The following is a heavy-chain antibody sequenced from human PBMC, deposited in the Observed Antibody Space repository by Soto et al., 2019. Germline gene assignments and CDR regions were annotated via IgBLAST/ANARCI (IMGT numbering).Heavy chain of an antibody. CDR1: GGTFSSYA. D-gene: IGHD1-26*01. Sequence: SVKVSCKASGGTFSSYAISWVRQAPGQGLEWTGGIIPIFGTANYAQKFRGRVTITADESTSTAYMELSSLRSEDTAVYYCARDLLVNYYYYYGMDVWGQGTTVTVSS. V-gene: IGHV1-69*13. CDR3: ARDLLVNYYYYYGMDV. CDR2: IIPIFGTA. J-gene: IGHJ6*02.